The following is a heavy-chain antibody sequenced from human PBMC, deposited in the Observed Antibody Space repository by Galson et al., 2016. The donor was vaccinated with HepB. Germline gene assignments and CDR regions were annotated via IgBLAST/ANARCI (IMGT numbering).Heavy chain of an antibody. J-gene: IGHJ4*02. CDR3: ARGGGRGGSDY. V-gene: IGHV1-18*01. CDR2: ISVHNGNT. Sequence: SVKVSCKASGYTFSHYDITWVRQAPGQGLEWMGWISVHNGNTNSAQKIQGRVTMTTDPVTSTAYMELRSLRSDDTAVYYCARGGGRGGSDYWGQGTLVTVTS. D-gene: IGHD1-26*01. CDR1: GYTFSHYD.